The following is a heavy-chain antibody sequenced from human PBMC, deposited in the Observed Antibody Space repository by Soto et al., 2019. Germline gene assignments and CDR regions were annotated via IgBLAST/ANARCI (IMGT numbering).Heavy chain of an antibody. J-gene: IGHJ4*02. D-gene: IGHD2-21*02. Sequence: SETLSLTCAVSGYSISSGYYWSWIRQPPGKGLEWIGSIYHSGRTYYNPSLKSRVSISIDTSKNQFSLKLSSVTAADTALYYCARQRTTVVTQAYFDYWGQGALVTVSS. CDR2: IYHSGRT. CDR1: GYSISSGYY. V-gene: IGHV4-38-2*01. CDR3: ARQRTTVVTQAYFDY.